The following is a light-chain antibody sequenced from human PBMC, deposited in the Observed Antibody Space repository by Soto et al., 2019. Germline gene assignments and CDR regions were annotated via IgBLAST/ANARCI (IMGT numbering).Light chain of an antibody. CDR1: SSDVGGYNY. CDR3: SSYTSSSTWV. V-gene: IGLV2-14*01. Sequence: QPVLTQPASVSGSPGQSITISCTGTSSDVGGYNYVSWYQQHPGKAPKLMIYDVSNRPSGVSNRFSGSKSGNTASLTISGLQAEDEADYYCSSYTSSSTWVFGTGTKLTVL. J-gene: IGLJ1*01. CDR2: DVS.